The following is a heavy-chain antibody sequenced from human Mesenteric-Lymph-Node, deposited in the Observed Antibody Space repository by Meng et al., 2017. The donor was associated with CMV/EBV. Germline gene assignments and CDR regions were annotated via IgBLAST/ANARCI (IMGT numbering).Heavy chain of an antibody. Sequence: LSVTCTVSGASISHGGYSWTWIRQPPGKGLEWMGYIYFGGRALYNPSLKTRLTISMDASANQFALRLTSVTAADTAVYYCARRVGDYWGPGTLVTVSS. CDR2: IYFGGRA. CDR3: ARRVGDY. V-gene: IGHV4-31*03. CDR1: GASISHGGYS. J-gene: IGHJ4*02.